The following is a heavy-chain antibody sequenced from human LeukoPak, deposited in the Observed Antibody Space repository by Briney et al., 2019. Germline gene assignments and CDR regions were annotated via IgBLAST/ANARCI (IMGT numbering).Heavy chain of an antibody. D-gene: IGHD5-18*01. CDR2: LWYDGNNK. J-gene: IGHJ4*02. CDR1: GFTFSGYG. CDR3: AKDWGYTTMVSYYFDY. V-gene: IGHV3-33*06. Sequence: GGSLRLSCAASGFTFSGYGMHWVRQAPDNGLVWVAVLWYDGNNKYYAESVKGRFTISRDNSKNTLYLQMNSLRAEDTAVYYCAKDWGYTTMVSYYFDYWGQGALVTVSS.